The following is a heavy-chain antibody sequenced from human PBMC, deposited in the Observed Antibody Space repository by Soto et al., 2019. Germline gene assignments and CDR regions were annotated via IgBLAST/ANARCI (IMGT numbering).Heavy chain of an antibody. V-gene: IGHV3-30*18. CDR2: ISYDGSNK. CDR1: GFTFSSYG. Sequence: GGSLRLSCAASGFTFSSYGMHWVRQAPGKGLEWVAVISYDGSNKYYADSVKGRFTISRDNSKNTLYLQMNSLRAEDTAVYYCAKDSGLDYWGQGTLVTAPQ. J-gene: IGHJ4*02. CDR3: AKDSGLDY.